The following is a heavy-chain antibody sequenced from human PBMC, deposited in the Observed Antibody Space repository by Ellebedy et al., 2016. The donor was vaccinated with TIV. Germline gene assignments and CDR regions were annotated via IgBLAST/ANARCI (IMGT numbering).Heavy chain of an antibody. D-gene: IGHD3-22*01. CDR2: ISSSGVSS. Sequence: GGSLRLSCAASGFTFRNFAMTWVRQAPGKGLEWVSSISSSGVSSDYADSVWGRFTISRDNAKSTLYLQMESLRADDSAEYYCAKLDSSGYYYGRLDYWGQGTLVTVSS. CDR3: AKLDSSGYYYGRLDY. CDR1: GFTFRNFA. J-gene: IGHJ4*02. V-gene: IGHV3-23*01.